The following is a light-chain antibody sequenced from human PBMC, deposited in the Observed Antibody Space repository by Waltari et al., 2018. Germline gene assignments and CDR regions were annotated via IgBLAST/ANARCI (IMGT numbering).Light chain of an antibody. CDR1: SSNIGGNS. CDR2: STN. V-gene: IGLV1-44*01. J-gene: IGLJ3*02. CDR3: AAWDDNLRAWV. Sequence: QSVVTQPPSASGTPGQRVSLSCSGSSSNIGGNSVTWYQHVPGAGPRLLLYSTNQRPSGVPDRFSGSKSGTSASLAISGLQSDDEADYYCAAWDDNLRAWVFGGGTKLTVL.